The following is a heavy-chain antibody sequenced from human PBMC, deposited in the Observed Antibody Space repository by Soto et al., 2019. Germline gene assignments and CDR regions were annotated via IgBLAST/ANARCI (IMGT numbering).Heavy chain of an antibody. V-gene: IGHV5-51*01. Sequence: GESLKISCKTSGYTFTTSPIAWVRQMPGKGLEWMGIINPGNSNPTYSPSFQGQVTFSADRSISTAYLQWSSLKASDTAFYYCAPYYNFRNTRGQGTLVTVSS. D-gene: IGHD3-3*01. CDR3: APYYNFRNT. CDR2: INPGNSNP. J-gene: IGHJ4*02. CDR1: GYTFTTSP.